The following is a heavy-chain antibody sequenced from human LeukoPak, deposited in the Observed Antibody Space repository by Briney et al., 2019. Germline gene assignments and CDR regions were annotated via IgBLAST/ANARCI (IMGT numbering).Heavy chain of an antibody. J-gene: IGHJ4*02. Sequence: SETLSLTCTVSGGSTSSGGYYWTWIRQHPGKGLEWIGYIYYSGTTYYNPSLESRVTISVDTSKNQFSLKLSSVTAADTAVYYCVRNSNDYSYFDYWGQGTLVTVSS. CDR1: GGSTSSGGYY. D-gene: IGHD3-22*01. V-gene: IGHV4-31*03. CDR3: VRNSNDYSYFDY. CDR2: IYYSGTT.